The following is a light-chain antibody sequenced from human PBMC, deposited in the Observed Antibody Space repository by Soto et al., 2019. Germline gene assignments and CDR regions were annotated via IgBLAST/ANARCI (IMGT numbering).Light chain of an antibody. CDR3: QSHDSSLSALV. CDR1: SSNIGAGYD. J-gene: IGLJ2*01. CDR2: ANS. Sequence: QSVLTQPPSVSGAPGQRVTISCTGSSSNIGAGYDVPWYQQLPGTAPKLLIYANSNRPSGVPDRFSGSKSGTSASLAITGLQAEDEADYYCQSHDSSLSALVFGGGTKLTVL. V-gene: IGLV1-40*01.